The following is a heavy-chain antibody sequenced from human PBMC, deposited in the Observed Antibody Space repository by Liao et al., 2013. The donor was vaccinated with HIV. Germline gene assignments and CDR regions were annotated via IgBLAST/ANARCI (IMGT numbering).Heavy chain of an antibody. CDR3: ARAPXDSSSWYNYFDY. V-gene: IGHV4-34*09. D-gene: IGHD6-13*01. CDR1: GGSFSGNS. Sequence: QVQLQESGPGLVKPSQTLSLTCAVYGGSFSGNSWSWIRQPPGKGLEWIGEINHTGSANCNPSLKSRVTISVDTSKNQFSLKLSSVTAADTAVYYCARAPXDSSSWYNYFDYWGQGTLVTVSS. J-gene: IGHJ4*02. CDR2: INHTGSA.